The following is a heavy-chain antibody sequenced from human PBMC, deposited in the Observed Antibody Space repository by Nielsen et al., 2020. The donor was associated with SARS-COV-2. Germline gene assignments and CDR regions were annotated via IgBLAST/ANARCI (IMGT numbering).Heavy chain of an antibody. Sequence: GESLKISCKGSGYSFTNYWIGWVRQMPGKGLEWMGLIYPYDSDTRYSPSFQGQVTISADKSISTAYLQWSSLKASDTAIYYCAREGQDASGTERRGMDVWGQGTTVTVSS. J-gene: IGHJ6*02. CDR3: AREGQDASGTERRGMDV. CDR1: GYSFTNYW. CDR2: IYPYDSDT. V-gene: IGHV5-51*01. D-gene: IGHD3-10*01.